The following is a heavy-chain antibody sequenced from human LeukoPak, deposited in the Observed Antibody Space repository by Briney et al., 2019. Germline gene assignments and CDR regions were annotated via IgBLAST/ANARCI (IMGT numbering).Heavy chain of an antibody. Sequence: SETLSLTCTVSGGSINSYYWTWIRQPPGKGLEWIANVYNSGSTNYNPSLKSRVTISVDMFKNQFSLKLTSVTAADTAVYYCARDYDILTGLDYWGQGTLVTVSS. V-gene: IGHV4-59*01. D-gene: IGHD3-9*01. CDR3: ARDYDILTGLDY. J-gene: IGHJ4*02. CDR1: GGSINSYY. CDR2: VYNSGST.